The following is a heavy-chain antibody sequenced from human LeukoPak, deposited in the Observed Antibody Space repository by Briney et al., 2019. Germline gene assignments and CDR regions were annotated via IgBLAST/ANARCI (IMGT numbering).Heavy chain of an antibody. CDR3: AKDPTRPIAVAGTFDY. V-gene: IGHV3-23*01. CDR1: GFTFSSYA. J-gene: IGHJ4*02. CDR2: ISGSGGST. Sequence: GGXLRLSCAASGFTFSSYAMSWVRQAPGKGLEWVSAISGSGGSTYYAGSVKGRFTISRDNSKNTLYLQMNSLRAEDTAVYYCAKDPTRPIAVAGTFDYWSQGTLVTVSS. D-gene: IGHD6-19*01.